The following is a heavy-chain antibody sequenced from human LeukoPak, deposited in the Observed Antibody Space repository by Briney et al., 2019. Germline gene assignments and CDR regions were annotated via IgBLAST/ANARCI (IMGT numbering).Heavy chain of an antibody. D-gene: IGHD4-17*01. CDR1: GGSISSSSYY. J-gene: IGHJ4*02. V-gene: IGHV4-39*01. Sequence: SETLSLTCTVSGGSISSSSYYWGWIRQPPGKGLEWIGSIYYSGSTYYNPSLKSRVTISVDTSKNQFSLKLSSVTAADTAVYYCARGEMTTVTNSRLLDYWGQGTLVTVSS. CDR3: ARGEMTTVTNSRLLDY. CDR2: IYYSGST.